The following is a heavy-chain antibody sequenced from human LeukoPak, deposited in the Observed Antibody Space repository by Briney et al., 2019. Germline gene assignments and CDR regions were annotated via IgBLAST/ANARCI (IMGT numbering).Heavy chain of an antibody. CDR1: GGSFSGYY. V-gene: IGHV4-34*01. CDR2: IYHSGST. D-gene: IGHD5-12*01. CDR3: ARLRGLRSYYFDY. J-gene: IGHJ4*02. Sequence: PSETLSLTCAVYGGSFSGYYWSWIRQPPGKGLEWIGEIYHSGSTNYNPSLKSRVTISVDKSKNQFSLKLSSVTAADTAVYYCARLRGLRSYYFDYWGQGTLVTVSS.